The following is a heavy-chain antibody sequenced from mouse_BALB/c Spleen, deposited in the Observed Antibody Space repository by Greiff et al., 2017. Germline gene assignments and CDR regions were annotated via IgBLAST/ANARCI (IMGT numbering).Heavy chain of an antibody. Sequence: VQLQQSGAELVRSGASVKLSCTASGFNIKDYYMHWVKQRPEQGLEWIGWIDPENGDTEYAPKFQGMATMTADTSSNTAYLRLSSLTSGNTAVYYCNAGRGVGWGQGTLVTVSA. J-gene: IGHJ3*01. CDR2: IDPENGDT. CDR3: NAGRGVG. V-gene: IGHV14-4*02. D-gene: IGHD1-1*02. CDR1: GFNIKDYY.